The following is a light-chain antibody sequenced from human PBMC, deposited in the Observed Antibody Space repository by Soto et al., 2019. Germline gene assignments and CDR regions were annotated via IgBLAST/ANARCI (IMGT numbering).Light chain of an antibody. Sequence: DIVMTQSPLSLPVTPGEPDSISCRSSQSLLHSNGYNYLDWYLQKPGQSLQLLIYLGSNRASGVPDRFSGSGSGTDFTLKISSVEAEDVWVYYCMQALQTPRTFGQGTKVEIK. CDR3: MQALQTPRT. J-gene: IGKJ1*01. CDR1: QSLLHSNGYNY. V-gene: IGKV2-28*01. CDR2: LGS.